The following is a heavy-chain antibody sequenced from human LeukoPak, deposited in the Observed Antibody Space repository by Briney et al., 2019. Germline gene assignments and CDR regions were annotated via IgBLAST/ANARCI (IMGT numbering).Heavy chain of an antibody. J-gene: IGHJ5*02. Sequence: SVEVSCKASGGTFSSYAISWVRQAPGQGLEWMGGIIPIFGTANYAQKFQGRVTITADKSTSTAYMELSSLRSEDTAVYYCARDHDYEGWFDPWGQGTLVTVSS. D-gene: IGHD4-17*01. CDR1: GGTFSSYA. V-gene: IGHV1-69*06. CDR3: ARDHDYEGWFDP. CDR2: IIPIFGTA.